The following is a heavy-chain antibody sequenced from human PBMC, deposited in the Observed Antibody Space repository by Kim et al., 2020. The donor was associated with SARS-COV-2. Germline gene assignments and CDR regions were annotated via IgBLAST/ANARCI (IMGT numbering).Heavy chain of an antibody. V-gene: IGHV1-18*04. D-gene: IGHD3-3*01. J-gene: IGHJ6*02. CDR1: GYTFTSYG. CDR2: ISAYNGNP. CDR3: ARDLRSATSPNITIFGVDRFYGMDV. Sequence: ASVKVSCKASGYTFTSYGISWVRQAPGQGLEWMGWISAYNGNPNYAQKLQGRVTMTTDTSTSTAYMELRSLRSDDTAVYYCARDLRSATSPNITIFGVDRFYGMDVWGQGTTVTVSS.